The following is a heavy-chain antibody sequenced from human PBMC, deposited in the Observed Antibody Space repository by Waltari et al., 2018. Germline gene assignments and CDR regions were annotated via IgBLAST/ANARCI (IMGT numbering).Heavy chain of an antibody. Sequence: QVQLVQSGAEVKKPGASVRVSCSASGYTFATYDVNWVRQAPGQGLEYRALMNPNSGNTGYAQKFQGRLTFTGDTSISTAYMELSSLTSEATAVYYCASEPFYARWGQGTLVTVSS. D-gene: IGHD2-2*01. CDR3: ASEPFYAR. V-gene: IGHV1-8*01. CDR1: GYTFATYD. J-gene: IGHJ4*02. CDR2: MNPNSGNT.